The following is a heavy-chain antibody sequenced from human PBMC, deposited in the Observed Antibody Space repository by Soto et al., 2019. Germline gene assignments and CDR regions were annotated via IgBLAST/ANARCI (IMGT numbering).Heavy chain of an antibody. Sequence: EVQLLESGGGLVQPGGSLKLSCAASGFTFSSYAMSWVRKAPGKGLGWVSAISGSGGSTYYADSVKGRFTISRDNSKNTLYLQMNSLRAEDTAVYYCAKDSSLAKCYDSSGYPEAFDYWGQGTLVTVSS. V-gene: IGHV3-23*01. CDR3: AKDSSLAKCYDSSGYPEAFDY. CDR2: ISGSGGST. J-gene: IGHJ4*02. CDR1: GFTFSSYA. D-gene: IGHD3-22*01.